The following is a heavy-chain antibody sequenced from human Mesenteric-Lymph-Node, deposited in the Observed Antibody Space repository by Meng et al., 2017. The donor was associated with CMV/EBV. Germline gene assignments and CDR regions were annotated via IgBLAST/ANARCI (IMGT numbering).Heavy chain of an antibody. Sequence: GESLKISCAASGFTFNSYWMHWVRQAPGKGPVWVSRINSDGSYTSYADSVKGRFTISRDNAKNTLYLHMNSLRAEDTAVYYCARQYTALVLWGQGTLVTVSS. CDR3: ARQYTALVL. CDR1: GFTFNSYW. CDR2: INSDGSYT. J-gene: IGHJ4*02. D-gene: IGHD5-18*01. V-gene: IGHV3-74*01.